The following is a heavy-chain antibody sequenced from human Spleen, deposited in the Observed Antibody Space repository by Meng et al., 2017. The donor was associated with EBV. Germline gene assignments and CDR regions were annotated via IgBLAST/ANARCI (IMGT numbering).Heavy chain of an antibody. V-gene: IGHV4-34*01. D-gene: IGHD6-6*01. Sequence: QGQLRQWGGGLLKPSETLSLTCAVYGGSVSGFYWIWIRQSPEKGLEWIGESNHSGSTTYNPSLKSRVTISVDTSKDQFSLRLTSVTAADTAIYYCARGRTVARSPWSDPWGQGTLVTVSS. CDR1: GGSVSGFY. J-gene: IGHJ5*02. CDR2: SNHSGST. CDR3: ARGRTVARSPWSDP.